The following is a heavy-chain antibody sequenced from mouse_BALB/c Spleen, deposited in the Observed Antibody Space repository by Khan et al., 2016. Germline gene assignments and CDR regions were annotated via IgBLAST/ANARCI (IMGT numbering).Heavy chain of an antibody. CDR2: IYPGDGDT. V-gene: IGHV1-80*01. Sequence: QIQLVQSGAELVRPGPSVKISCKASGYAFSSYWMNWVKQRPGQGLEWIGQIYPGDGDTNYNAKFKGKATLTADKSSSTAYMQLSSLTSEDSAVYCCEKRAGRRGALDCGGQGTSVTVSS. CDR1: GYAFSSYW. D-gene: IGHD3-1*01. CDR3: EKRAGRRGALDC. J-gene: IGHJ4*01.